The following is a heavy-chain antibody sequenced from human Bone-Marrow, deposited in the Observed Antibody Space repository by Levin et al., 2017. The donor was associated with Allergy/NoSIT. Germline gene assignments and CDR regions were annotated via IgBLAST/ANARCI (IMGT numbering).Heavy chain of an antibody. CDR3: ARDKGGSSVIDYYYGMDV. V-gene: IGHV3-11*01. Sequence: GESLKISCAASGFTFSDYYMTWIRQAPGKGLEWLSYISSGGSTIYYADSVKGRFTISRDNAKNSLFLQMNSLRAEDTAVYYCARDKGGSSVIDYYYGMDVWGQGTTVTVSS. CDR2: ISSGGSTI. J-gene: IGHJ6*02. CDR1: GFTFSDYY. D-gene: IGHD2-15*01.